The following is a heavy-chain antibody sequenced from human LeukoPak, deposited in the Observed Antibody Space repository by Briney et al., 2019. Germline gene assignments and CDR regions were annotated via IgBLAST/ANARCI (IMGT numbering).Heavy chain of an antibody. CDR2: INHSGST. J-gene: IGHJ4*02. Sequence: SETLSLTCAVYGGSFSGYYWSWIRQPPGKGLEWIGEINHSGSTNYNPSLKSRVTISVDTSKNQFSLKLSSVTAADTAVYYCARVARLGYYDSSGYYSYYFDYWGQGTLVTVSS. V-gene: IGHV4-34*01. CDR1: GGSFSGYY. CDR3: ARVARLGYYDSSGYYSYYFDY. D-gene: IGHD3-22*01.